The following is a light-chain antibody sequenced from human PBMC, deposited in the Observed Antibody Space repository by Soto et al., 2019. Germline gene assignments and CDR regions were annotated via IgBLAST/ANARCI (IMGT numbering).Light chain of an antibody. V-gene: IGKV3-11*01. CDR2: GAF. J-gene: IGKJ5*01. CDR1: PTVTNY. CDR3: QQRNIWPPVT. Sequence: EIVLTQSPAILSFSPGWLDNLSCRAIPTVTNYLAWYQQKPGHPPRLLFYGAFNRAAGIPARFSRSGYGTDVTITISSLEPEDSAVYYYQQRNIWPPVTFGQGTRLEIK.